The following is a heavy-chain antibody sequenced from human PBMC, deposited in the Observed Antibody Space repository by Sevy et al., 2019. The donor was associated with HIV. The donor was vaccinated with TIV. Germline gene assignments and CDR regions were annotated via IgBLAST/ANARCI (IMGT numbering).Heavy chain of an antibody. CDR1: GGSISSYY. V-gene: IGHV4-59*01. Sequence: SETLSLTCTVSGGSISSYYWSWIRQPPGKGLEWIGYIYYSGSTNYNPSLKSRVTISVDTSKNQFSLKLSSVTAADTAVDYWARDSSGYDWGGYYYYGMDVWGKGTRVTVSS. D-gene: IGHD5-12*01. CDR2: IYYSGST. J-gene: IGHJ6*04. CDR3: ARDSSGYDWGGYYYYGMDV.